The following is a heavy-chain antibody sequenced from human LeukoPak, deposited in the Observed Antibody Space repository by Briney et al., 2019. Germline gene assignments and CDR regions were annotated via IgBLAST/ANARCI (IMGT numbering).Heavy chain of an antibody. CDR1: GYSFTSYW. Sequence: GESLKISCKGSGYSFTSYWIGWVRQMPGKGLEWMGIIYPGDSDTRYSPSFQGQVTISADKSISTAYLQWSSLKASDTAMYYCARRPEYCRGGSCQIGESAFDIWGQGTMVTVSS. V-gene: IGHV5-51*01. CDR2: IYPGDSDT. J-gene: IGHJ3*02. CDR3: ARRPEYCRGGSCQIGESAFDI. D-gene: IGHD2-15*01.